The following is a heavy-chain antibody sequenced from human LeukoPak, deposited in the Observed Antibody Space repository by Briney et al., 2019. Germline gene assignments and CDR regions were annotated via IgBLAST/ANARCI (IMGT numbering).Heavy chain of an antibody. D-gene: IGHD6-19*01. CDR2: IYPGDSDT. J-gene: IGHJ3*02. Sequence: PGESLKISCKGSGYSFTTYWIGWVRQMPGKGLEWMGIIYPGDSDTRYSPSFQGHVTISADKSISTAYLQWSSLKASDTAMYYCARLSGGVAGIMLAFDIWGQGTMVAVSS. V-gene: IGHV5-51*01. CDR3: ARLSGGVAGIMLAFDI. CDR1: GYSFTTYW.